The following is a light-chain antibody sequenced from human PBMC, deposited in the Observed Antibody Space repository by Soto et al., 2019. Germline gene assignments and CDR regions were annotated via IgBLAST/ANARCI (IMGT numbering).Light chain of an antibody. CDR2: EVT. CDR3: SSYAGSNNYV. V-gene: IGLV2-8*01. CDR1: SSDVGGYNY. Sequence: QSALTRPPSASGSPGQSVTISCTGTSSDVGGYNYVSWYQRHPGKAPKLMIFEVTKRPSGVPDRFSGSKSGNTASLTVSGLQAEDESDYYCSSYAGSNNYVFGAGTKVT. J-gene: IGLJ1*01.